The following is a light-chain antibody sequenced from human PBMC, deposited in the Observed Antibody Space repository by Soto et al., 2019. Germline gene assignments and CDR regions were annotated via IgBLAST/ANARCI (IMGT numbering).Light chain of an antibody. CDR3: SSYAGSNNLGGLWV. CDR1: SSDVGGYNY. CDR2: EVS. J-gene: IGLJ3*02. Sequence: QSALTQPPSASGSPGQSVTISCTGTSSDVGGYNYVSWYQQHPGKAPKLMIYEVSKRPSGVPDRFSGSKSGNTASLTVSGLQAEDEADYYCSSYAGSNNLGGLWVFGGGTKLTVL. V-gene: IGLV2-8*01.